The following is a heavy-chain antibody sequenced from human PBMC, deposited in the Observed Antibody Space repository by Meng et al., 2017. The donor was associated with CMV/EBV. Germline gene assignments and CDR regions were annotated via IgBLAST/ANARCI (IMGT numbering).Heavy chain of an antibody. CDR2: INHSGST. J-gene: IGHJ4*02. V-gene: IGHV4-34*01. D-gene: IGHD6-13*01. CDR3: ARGGIAAAGPFDY. CDR1: GGSFSGYY. Sequence: QVQLQEWGGGLLEPSETLSLPCAVYGGSFSGYYWSWIRQPPGKGLEWIGEINHSGSTNYNPSLKSRVTISVDTSKNQFSLKLSSVTAADTAVYYCARGGIAAAGPFDYWGQGTLVTVSS.